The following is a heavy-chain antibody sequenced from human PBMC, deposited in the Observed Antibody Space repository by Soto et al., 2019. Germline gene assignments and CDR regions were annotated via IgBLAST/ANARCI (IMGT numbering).Heavy chain of an antibody. CDR2: ISGSGGST. J-gene: IGHJ4*02. CDR1: GFTFSSFA. D-gene: IGHD3-10*01. V-gene: IGHV3-23*01. CDR3: AKGLGASMVRGVTNFDY. Sequence: EVQLLESGGGLVQPGGSLRLSCAASGFTFSSFAMSWVRQAPGKGLEWVSAISGSGGSTYYADSVKGRFTISRDNSKNTLYLQMNSLRADDTAVYYCAKGLGASMVRGVTNFDYWGQGTLSTVSS.